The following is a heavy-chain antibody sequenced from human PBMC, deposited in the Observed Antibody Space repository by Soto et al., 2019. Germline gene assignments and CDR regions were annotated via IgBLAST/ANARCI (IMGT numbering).Heavy chain of an antibody. Sequence: PSETLSLTCTVSGGFMSSSSYYWGWIRQPPGKGLEWGGSIYYSGSTHYNPSLKSRVTISVDTSKNQFSLKLSSVTAADTAVYYCATQGDDILTGRHYDNWGQGILVTVSS. CDR3: ATQGDDILTGRHYDN. CDR2: IYYSGST. J-gene: IGHJ4*02. D-gene: IGHD3-9*01. CDR1: GGFMSSSSYY. V-gene: IGHV4-39*01.